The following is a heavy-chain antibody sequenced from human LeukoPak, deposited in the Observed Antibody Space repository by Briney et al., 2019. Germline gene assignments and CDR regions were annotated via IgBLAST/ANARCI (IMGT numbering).Heavy chain of an antibody. V-gene: IGHV4-39*07. CDR1: GGSISSSSHY. CDR3: ARSATVTTGYFDY. CDR2: IYSNGNT. D-gene: IGHD4-17*01. J-gene: IGHJ4*02. Sequence: SETLSLTCSVSGGSISSSSHYWGWIRQSPEKGLDWIGSIYSNGNTYYNPSVKSRVTISVDTSKNQFSLKLTSVTAAETAVYYCARSATVTTGYFDYWGQGALATVSS.